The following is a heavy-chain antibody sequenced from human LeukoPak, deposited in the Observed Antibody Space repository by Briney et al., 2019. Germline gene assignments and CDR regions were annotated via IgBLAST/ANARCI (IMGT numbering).Heavy chain of an antibody. Sequence: PGGSLRLSCAASGFTFSSYAMHWVRQAPGKGLEWVAVISYDGSNKYYADSVKGRFTISRDNSKNTLYLQMNSLRAEDTAVYYCAREITMVRGLGYWGQGTLVTVSS. CDR3: AREITMVRGLGY. D-gene: IGHD3-10*01. CDR1: GFTFSSYA. J-gene: IGHJ4*02. CDR2: ISYDGSNK. V-gene: IGHV3-30*04.